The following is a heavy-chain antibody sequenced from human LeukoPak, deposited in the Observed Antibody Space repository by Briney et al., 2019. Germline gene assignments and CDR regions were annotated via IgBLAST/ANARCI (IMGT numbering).Heavy chain of an antibody. Sequence: SETLSLTCTVSGGSISSYYWSWIRQPPGKGLEWIGYIYYSGSTNYNPSLKSRVTISVDTSKNQFSLKLSSVTAADTAVYYCARQGSGSYYNSKAYYYYGMDVWGQGTTVTVPS. D-gene: IGHD3-10*01. J-gene: IGHJ6*02. V-gene: IGHV4-59*08. CDR3: ARQGSGSYYNSKAYYYYGMDV. CDR1: GGSISSYY. CDR2: IYYSGST.